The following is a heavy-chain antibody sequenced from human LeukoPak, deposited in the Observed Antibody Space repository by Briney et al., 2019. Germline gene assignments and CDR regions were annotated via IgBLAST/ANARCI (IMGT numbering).Heavy chain of an antibody. D-gene: IGHD2-8*02. CDR3: ARDGISCTGGHCYFAS. V-gene: IGHV3-74*01. J-gene: IGHJ4*02. Sequence: TGGSLRLSCATSGFILSNYWMHWVRQAPGKGLVWVSRINYDGSSTTYADSVKGRFTISRDNARNTLYLQMNSLRAEDTAVYYCARDGISCTGGHCYFASWGQGTLVTVSS. CDR2: INYDGSST. CDR1: GFILSNYW.